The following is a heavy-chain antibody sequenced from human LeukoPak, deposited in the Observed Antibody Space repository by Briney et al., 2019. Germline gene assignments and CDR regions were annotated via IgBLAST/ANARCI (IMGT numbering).Heavy chain of an antibody. CDR2: IWSDGRNI. CDR3: ARGVYGGNFDFDY. D-gene: IGHD4-23*01. J-gene: IGHJ4*02. V-gene: IGHV3-33*01. Sequence: GGSLRLSCAASGFTLSNYGMHWARQAPGKGLEWVAVIWSDGRNIYYADSVKGRFTISRDNSKNTLYLQMNTLRAEGTAVYYCARGVYGGNFDFDYWGQGTLVTVSS. CDR1: GFTLSNYG.